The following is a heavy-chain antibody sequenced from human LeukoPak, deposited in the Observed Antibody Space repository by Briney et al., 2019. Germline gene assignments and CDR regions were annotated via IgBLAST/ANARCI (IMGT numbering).Heavy chain of an antibody. Sequence: GGSLRLSCAASGFTFSRHWMNWVRQAPGKGLEWVANIHEDGSDKYYVDSVKGRFTTSRDNAKNSLYLQMNSLRAEDTAVYYCARRPGDRDFWSGPPYYYYYMDVWGKGTTVTVSS. J-gene: IGHJ6*03. D-gene: IGHD3-3*01. CDR2: IHEDGSDK. CDR1: GFTFSRHW. CDR3: ARRPGDRDFWSGPPYYYYYMDV. V-gene: IGHV3-7*01.